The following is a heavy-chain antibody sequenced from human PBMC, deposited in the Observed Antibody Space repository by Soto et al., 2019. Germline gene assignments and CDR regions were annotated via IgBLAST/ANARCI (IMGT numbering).Heavy chain of an antibody. Sequence: EVQLLESGGGLVQPGGSLRLSCAASGFTFSSYAMSWVHQAPGKGLEWVSAISGSGGSTYYADSVKGRFTISRDNSKNTLYLQMNSLRAEDTAVYYCAKYSEITIFGVVIMAPYGMDVWGQGTTVTVSS. V-gene: IGHV3-23*01. D-gene: IGHD3-3*01. CDR2: ISGSGGST. CDR3: AKYSEITIFGVVIMAPYGMDV. CDR1: GFTFSSYA. J-gene: IGHJ6*02.